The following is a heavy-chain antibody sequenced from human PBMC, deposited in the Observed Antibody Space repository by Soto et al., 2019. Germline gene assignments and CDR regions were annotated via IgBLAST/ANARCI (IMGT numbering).Heavy chain of an antibody. V-gene: IGHV3-33*01. CDR3: ARDPWAFDY. Sequence: GGSLRLSCAASGFTFSSYGMHWVRQAPGKGLEWVAVIWYDGSNKHYADSVKGRFTISRDNSKSTLYLQMNSLRAEDTAVYYCARDPWAFDYWGQGTLVTVSS. CDR2: IWYDGSNK. CDR1: GFTFSSYG. D-gene: IGHD7-27*01. J-gene: IGHJ4*02.